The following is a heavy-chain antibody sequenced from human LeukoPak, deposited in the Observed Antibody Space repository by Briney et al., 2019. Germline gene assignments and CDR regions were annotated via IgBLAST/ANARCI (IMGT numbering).Heavy chain of an antibody. CDR1: GFTFDDYA. D-gene: IGHD5-18*01. Sequence: PGGSLRLSCAASGFTFDDYAMHWVRQTPGKGLEWVSPVSWNGRSTRYADSVKGRFTISRDNSKNSLYLQMNSLRLEDTALYYCAKDTVSSGYSYYAMDVWGKGTTVTVSS. J-gene: IGHJ6*04. CDR3: AKDTVSSGYSYYAMDV. CDR2: VSWNGRST. V-gene: IGHV3-43D*04.